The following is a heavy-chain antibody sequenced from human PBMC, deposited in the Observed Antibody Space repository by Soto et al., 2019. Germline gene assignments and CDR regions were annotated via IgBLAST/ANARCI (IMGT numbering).Heavy chain of an antibody. CDR1: GFSFSSYW. D-gene: IGHD2-15*01. J-gene: IGHJ4*02. Sequence: VQLVESGGGLVQPGGSLRLSCAASGFSFSSYWRHWVRQAPGKGLVWVSRINSDGSSTSYADSVKCRFTICRHNAKNTLYLQMTSLRAEATAVYYCVRTSLVVAAATREDYWGQGTLVTVSS. V-gene: IGHV3-74*01. CDR3: VRTSLVVAAATREDY. CDR2: INSDGSST.